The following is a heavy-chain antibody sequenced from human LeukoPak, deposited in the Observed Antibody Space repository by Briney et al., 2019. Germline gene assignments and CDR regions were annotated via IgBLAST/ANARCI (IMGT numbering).Heavy chain of an antibody. V-gene: IGHV4-39*07. CDR1: GGSISSSRYY. Sequence: SETLSLTCTVSGGSISSSRYYWGWMRQPPGKGLEWVGSIYYSRSTYYNPSLKSRVTISVDTSKNQFSLKLSSVTAADTAVYYCARSDSSSWYVGYYYMDVWGKGTTVTVSS. D-gene: IGHD6-13*01. CDR3: ARSDSSSWYVGYYYMDV. J-gene: IGHJ6*03. CDR2: IYYSRST.